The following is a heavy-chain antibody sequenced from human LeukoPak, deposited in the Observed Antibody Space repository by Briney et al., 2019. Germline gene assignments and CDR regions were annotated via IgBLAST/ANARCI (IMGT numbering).Heavy chain of an antibody. J-gene: IGHJ6*03. CDR1: GYTFTTYG. CDR2: ISTYNGNT. CDR3: ARDSSPSTGYYYMDV. Sequence: ASVKVSCKASGYTFTTYGISWVRQAPGQGLEWMGWISTYNGNTNYAQNLQGRVTMTTDTSTSTAYMELSSLRSEDTAVYYCARDSSPSTGYYYMDVWGKGTTVTISS. V-gene: IGHV1-18*01.